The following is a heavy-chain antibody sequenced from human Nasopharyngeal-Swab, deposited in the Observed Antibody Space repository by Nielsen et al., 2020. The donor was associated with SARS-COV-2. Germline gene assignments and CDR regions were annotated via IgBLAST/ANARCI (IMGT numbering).Heavy chain of an antibody. D-gene: IGHD4-17*01. Sequence: WIRQPPGKALEWLALIYWDDDKRYSPSLKSRLTITKDTSKNQVVLTMTNMDPVDTATYYCAHGAHDNGDYGAYYYYYGMDVWGQGTTVTVSS. J-gene: IGHJ6*02. CDR3: AHGAHDNGDYGAYYYYYGMDV. CDR2: IYWDDDK. V-gene: IGHV2-5*02.